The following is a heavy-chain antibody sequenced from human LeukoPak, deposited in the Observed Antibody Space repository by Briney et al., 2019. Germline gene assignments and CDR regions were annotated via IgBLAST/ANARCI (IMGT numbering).Heavy chain of an antibody. CDR2: INHSGST. J-gene: IGHJ5*02. V-gene: IGHV4-38-2*02. D-gene: IGHD6-13*01. CDR3: ARHLSRVYHNWFDP. CDR1: GYSISSGYY. Sequence: PSETLSLTCTVSGYSISSGYYWSWIRQPPGKGLEWIGEINHSGSTNYNPSLKSRVTISVDTSKNQFSLKLSSVTAADTAVYYCARHLSRVYHNWFDPWGQGTLVTVSS.